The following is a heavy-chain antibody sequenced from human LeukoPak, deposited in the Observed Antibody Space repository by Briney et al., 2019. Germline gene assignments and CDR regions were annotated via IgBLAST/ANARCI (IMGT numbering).Heavy chain of an antibody. D-gene: IGHD6-19*01. CDR2: IYHSGST. CDR3: ARVFPGEPGGSQWLGDAFDI. Sequence: NPSETLSLTCTVSGGSISSGGYYWSWIRQPPGKGLECIGYIYHSGSTYYNPSLKSRVTISVDRSKNQFSLKLSSVTAADTAVYYCARVFPGEPGGSQWLGDAFDIWGQGTMVTVSS. CDR1: GGSISSGGYY. V-gene: IGHV4-30-2*01. J-gene: IGHJ3*02.